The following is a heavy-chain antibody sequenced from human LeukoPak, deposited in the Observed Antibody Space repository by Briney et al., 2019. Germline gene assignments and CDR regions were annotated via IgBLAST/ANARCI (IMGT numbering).Heavy chain of an antibody. CDR3: AKDSVRAIFGVDPFFQH. CDR1: GFSFDDYG. CDR2: ITYNSGSV. Sequence: GGSLRLSCAGSGFSFDDYGMHWVRQVQGKGLEWVAGITYNSGSVNYVDSVKGRFTISRDNAKSSLYLQMNSLRAEDTAVYYCAKDSVRAIFGVDPFFQHWGQGTLVTVSS. J-gene: IGHJ1*01. D-gene: IGHD3-3*01. V-gene: IGHV3-9*01.